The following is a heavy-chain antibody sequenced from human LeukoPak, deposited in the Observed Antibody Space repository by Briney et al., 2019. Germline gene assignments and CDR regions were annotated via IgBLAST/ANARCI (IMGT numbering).Heavy chain of an antibody. D-gene: IGHD1-26*01. CDR3: AKDMGVDVVVGASFDY. CDR1: GFTFDDYA. V-gene: IGHV3-43*02. CDR2: ISGDGGST. J-gene: IGHJ4*02. Sequence: PGGSLRLSCAASGFTFDDYAMHWVRHAPGKGLEWVSLISGDGGSTYYADSVKGRFTISRDNSKNSLYLQMNSLRTEDTALYYCAKDMGVDVVVGASFDYWGQGTLVTVSS.